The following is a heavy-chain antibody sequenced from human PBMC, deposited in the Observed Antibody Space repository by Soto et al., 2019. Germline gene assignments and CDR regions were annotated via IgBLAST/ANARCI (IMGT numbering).Heavy chain of an antibody. Sequence: QVTLKESGPVLVKPTETLTLTCTVSGFSLSNARMGVSWIRQPPGKALEWLAHIFSNDEKSYITSLKSRLTISKDTSKSQVVSTRTNRDPVDTATYSCARMWDYVWGSYRDPFDYWGQGTLVTVSS. CDR3: ARMWDYVWGSYRDPFDY. J-gene: IGHJ4*02. D-gene: IGHD3-16*02. CDR1: GFSLSNARMG. V-gene: IGHV2-26*01. CDR2: IFSNDEK.